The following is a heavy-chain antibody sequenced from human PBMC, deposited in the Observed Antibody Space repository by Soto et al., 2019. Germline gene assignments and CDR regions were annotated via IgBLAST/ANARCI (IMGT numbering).Heavy chain of an antibody. Sequence: PWGSLLLASAASVFTFSIYWMSRVRQAQGQGLDWVANIKQDGSEKYYVDSVKGRFTISRDNAKNSLYLQMNSLRAEDTAVYYCARDGSQLRYFDWLSRPFDYWGQGTLVTVSS. V-gene: IGHV3-7*03. CDR1: VFTFSIYW. D-gene: IGHD3-9*01. CDR3: ARDGSQLRYFDWLSRPFDY. CDR2: IKQDGSEK. J-gene: IGHJ4*02.